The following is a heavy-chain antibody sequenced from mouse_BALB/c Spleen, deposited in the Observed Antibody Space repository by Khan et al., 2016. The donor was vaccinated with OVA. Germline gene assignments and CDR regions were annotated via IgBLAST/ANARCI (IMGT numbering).Heavy chain of an antibody. J-gene: IGHJ4*01. CDR3: ARGNYYGYAMDY. Sequence: EVQLQESGPGLVKPSQSLSLTCTVTGYSITSNYAWNWIRQFPGNKLEWMGYISYSGSTNYNPSLKSRISITRATSKNQFFLQLNSGTTEDTATYYCARGNYYGYAMDYWGQGTSITVSS. CDR2: ISYSGST. D-gene: IGHD1-1*01. CDR1: GYSITSNYA. V-gene: IGHV3-2*02.